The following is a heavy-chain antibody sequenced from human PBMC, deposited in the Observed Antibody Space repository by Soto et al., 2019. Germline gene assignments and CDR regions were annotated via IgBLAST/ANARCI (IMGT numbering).Heavy chain of an antibody. CDR1: GFTFNTYL. Sequence: GGSLRLSCASSGFTFNTYLMNSARKAPGKGPEWVSTISGGSGVTYYADSVKGRFTTSRDNSKNTLYLQMNSLRAEDTAVYYCAKSRDSSAYHFDYWGQGTLVTVSS. CDR2: ISGGSGVT. J-gene: IGHJ4*02. D-gene: IGHD3-22*01. CDR3: AKSRDSSAYHFDY. V-gene: IGHV3-23*01.